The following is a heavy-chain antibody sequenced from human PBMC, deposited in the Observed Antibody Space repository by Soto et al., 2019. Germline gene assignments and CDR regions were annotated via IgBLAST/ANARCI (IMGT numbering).Heavy chain of an antibody. Sequence: QVQLVESGGGVVQPGRSLRLSCAASGFTFSSYAMHWVRQAPGKGLEWVAVISYDGSNKYYADSVKGRFTISRDNSKNTLYLQMNSLRAEDTAVYYCARESSSESRFAYSGQGTLVTVSS. D-gene: IGHD6-6*01. CDR2: ISYDGSNK. CDR1: GFTFSSYA. J-gene: IGHJ4*02. CDR3: ARESSSESRFAY. V-gene: IGHV3-30-3*01.